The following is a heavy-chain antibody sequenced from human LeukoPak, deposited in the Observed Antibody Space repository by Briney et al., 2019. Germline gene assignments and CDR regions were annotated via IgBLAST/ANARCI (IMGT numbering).Heavy chain of an antibody. J-gene: IGHJ6*02. V-gene: IGHV3-30-3*01. CDR3: AIFNGVCSRCPLYYYYGMDV. CDR2: ISYDGSNK. CDR1: GFTFSSYA. Sequence: QPGRSLRLSCAASGFTFSSYAMHWVRQAPGKGLEWVAVISYDGSNKYYADSVKGRFTISRDNSKNTLYLQMNSLRAEDTAVYYCAIFNGVCSRCPLYYYYGMDVWGQGTTVTVSS. D-gene: IGHD2-8*01.